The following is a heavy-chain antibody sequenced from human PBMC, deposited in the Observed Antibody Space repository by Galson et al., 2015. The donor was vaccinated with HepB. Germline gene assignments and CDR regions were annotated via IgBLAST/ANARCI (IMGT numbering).Heavy chain of an antibody. Sequence: SLRLSCAASGFTFSSYGMHWVRQAPGTGLEWVAVVSYDGSNKYYADSVKGRFTISRDNSKNTLYLQMNSLRAEDTAIYYCANDGGRGYTYGPNWFDPWGQGTLVTVSS. J-gene: IGHJ5*02. CDR3: ANDGGRGYTYGPNWFDP. CDR2: VSYDGSNK. CDR1: GFTFSSYG. V-gene: IGHV3-30*18. D-gene: IGHD5-18*01.